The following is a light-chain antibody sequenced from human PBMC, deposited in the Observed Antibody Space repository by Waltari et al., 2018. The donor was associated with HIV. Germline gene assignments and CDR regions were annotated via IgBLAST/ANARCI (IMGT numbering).Light chain of an antibody. Sequence: QSALTQPPSASGSPGQSVNMSCTGAPTDLHAYNFISWYQQYYGKAPKLIIFEVTKRPSGVPDRFSGSRSGNTASLIVSGLQAEDEAVYFCSSFAGSNKLFGGGTKLTVL. J-gene: IGLJ2*01. V-gene: IGLV2-8*01. CDR1: PTDLHAYNF. CDR3: SSFAGSNKL. CDR2: EVT.